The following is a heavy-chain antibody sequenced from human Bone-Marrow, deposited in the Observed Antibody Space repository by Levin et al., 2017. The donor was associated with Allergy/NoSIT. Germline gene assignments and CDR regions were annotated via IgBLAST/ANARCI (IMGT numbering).Heavy chain of an antibody. V-gene: IGHV3-11*01. CDR2: ISSSGSTI. CDR1: GFTFSDYY. Sequence: GESLKISCAASGFTFSDYYMSWIRQAPGKGLEWVSYISSSGSTIYYADSVKGRFTISRDNAKNSLYLQMNSLRAEDTAVYYCAREGIVVVVAATPVPSRTLVPRTNYGMDVWGQGTTVTVSS. CDR3: AREGIVVVVAATPVPSRTLVPRTNYGMDV. J-gene: IGHJ6*02. D-gene: IGHD2-15*01.